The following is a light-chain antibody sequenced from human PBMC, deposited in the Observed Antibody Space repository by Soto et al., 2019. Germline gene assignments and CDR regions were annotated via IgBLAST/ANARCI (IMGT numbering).Light chain of an antibody. CDR3: QRYDNWPLT. J-gene: IGKJ4*01. Sequence: EIVMTQSPATLSVSPGESATLSCKASQSVGSNLAWYQQKPGLAPRLLIYRASTRVTGIPARFSGSGSGTEFSLTISSLQSEDFAAYYCQRYDNWPLTFGRGTKVDIK. CDR2: RAS. CDR1: QSVGSN. V-gene: IGKV3-15*01.